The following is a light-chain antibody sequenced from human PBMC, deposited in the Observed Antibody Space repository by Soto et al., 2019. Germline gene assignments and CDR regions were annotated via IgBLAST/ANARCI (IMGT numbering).Light chain of an antibody. CDR2: GDS. J-gene: IGLJ1*01. V-gene: IGLV1-40*01. Sequence: QSVLTQPPSVSGAPGQRVTISCTGGSSNIGAGYHVHWYQQLPGAAPKLLIFGDSNRPSGVPDRFSGSKSGTSASLAITGLQADDEADYYCPSSDSRLIGEDVFGTGTKLTV. CDR1: SSNIGAGYH. CDR3: PSSDSRLIGEDV.